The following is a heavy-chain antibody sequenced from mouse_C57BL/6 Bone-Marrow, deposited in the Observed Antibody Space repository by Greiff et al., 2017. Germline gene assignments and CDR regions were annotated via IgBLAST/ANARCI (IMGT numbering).Heavy chain of an antibody. CDR1: GYTFTSYW. Sequence: VQLQQSGTVLARPGASVKMSCKTSGYTFTSYWMHWVKQRPGQGLEWIGAIYPGNSDTSYNQKFKGKAKLTAVTSTSTAYIELSSLTNEDSAVYYCTRRGENDAVLGWFAYWGRGTLVTVSA. V-gene: IGHV1-5*01. J-gene: IGHJ3*01. D-gene: IGHD2-3*01. CDR2: IYPGNSDT. CDR3: TRRGENDAVLGWFAY.